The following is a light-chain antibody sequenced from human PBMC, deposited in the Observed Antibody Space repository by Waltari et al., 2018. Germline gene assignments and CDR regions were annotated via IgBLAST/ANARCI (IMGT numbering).Light chain of an antibody. V-gene: IGKV1-5*03. CDR2: TAS. CDR3: QQYKSYPWT. J-gene: IGKJ1*01. CDR1: QSISSW. Sequence: DIQMTQSPSTLSASVGDRVTITCRASQSISSWLAWYQQKTGKAPKLQIYTASSLGSGVPSRFSGSGSGTEFTLTISSLQPDDFATYYCQQYKSYPWTVGQGTKVEIK.